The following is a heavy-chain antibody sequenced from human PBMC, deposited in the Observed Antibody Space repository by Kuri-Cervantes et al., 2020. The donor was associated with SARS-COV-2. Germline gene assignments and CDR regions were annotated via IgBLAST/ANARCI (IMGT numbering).Heavy chain of an antibody. CDR1: GGTFSSYA. V-gene: IGHV1-69*06. D-gene: IGHD3-9*01. J-gene: IGHJ4*02. Sequence: SVKFSCKASGGTFSSYAISWVRQAPGQELEWMGGIIPIFGTANYAQKFQGRVTITADKSTSTAYMELSSLRSEDTAVYYCARHPGVLRYFDWLNFDYWGQGTLVTVSS. CDR3: ARHPGVLRYFDWLNFDY. CDR2: IIPIFGTA.